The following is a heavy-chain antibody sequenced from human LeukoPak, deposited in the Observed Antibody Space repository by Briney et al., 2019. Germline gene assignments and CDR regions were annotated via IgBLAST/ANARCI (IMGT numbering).Heavy chain of an antibody. CDR3: ARPLGGFDY. Sequence: PGGSLRLSCAASGFTFSSYGMHWVRQAPGKGLEWVAVISYDGSNKYYADSVKGRFTISRDNSKNVLYLQMNSLRAEDTAVYYCARPLGGFDYWGQGTLVTVSS. V-gene: IGHV3-30*03. D-gene: IGHD3-16*01. CDR2: ISYDGSNK. CDR1: GFTFSSYG. J-gene: IGHJ4*02.